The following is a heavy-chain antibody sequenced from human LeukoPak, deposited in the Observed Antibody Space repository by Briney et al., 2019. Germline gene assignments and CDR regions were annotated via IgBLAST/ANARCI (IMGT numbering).Heavy chain of an antibody. V-gene: IGHV4-59*01. J-gene: IGHJ6*03. Sequence: SETLSLTCTVSGGSISSYYWSWIRQPPGKGLEWIGYIYYSGSTHYKSSLKSRVTISVDTSKNQFSLRLRSVTAADTAVYYCARVLQNYYYLDVWGKGTTVTVSS. CDR3: ARVLQNYYYLDV. CDR1: GGSISSYY. CDR2: IYYSGST. D-gene: IGHD3-3*01.